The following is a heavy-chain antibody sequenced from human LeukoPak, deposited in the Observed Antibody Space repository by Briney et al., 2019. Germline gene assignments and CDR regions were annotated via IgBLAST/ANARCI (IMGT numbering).Heavy chain of an antibody. V-gene: IGHV3-48*04. CDR3: ARGSTYYDSSGYYLGY. D-gene: IGHD3-22*01. CDR1: GFTFSSYS. J-gene: IGHJ4*02. CDR2: ISSSSSTI. Sequence: PGGSLRLSCAASGFTFSSYSMNWVRQAPGKGLEWVSYISSSSSTIYYADSVKGRFTISRDNAKNSLYLQMNSLRAEDTAVYYCARGSTYYDSSGYYLGYWGQGTLVTVSS.